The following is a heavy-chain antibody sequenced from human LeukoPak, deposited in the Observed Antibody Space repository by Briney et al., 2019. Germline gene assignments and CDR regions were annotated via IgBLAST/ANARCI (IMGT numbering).Heavy chain of an antibody. V-gene: IGHV3-23*01. CDR1: GFIFSDYW. J-gene: IGHJ3*02. D-gene: IGHD1-26*01. CDR3: ANGGIVGAADAPDAFDI. Sequence: GGSLRLSCAASGFIFSDYWMHWVRQAPGKGLEWVSAISGSGGSTYYADSVKGRFTISRDNSKNTLYLQMNSLRAEDTAVYYCANGGIVGAADAPDAFDIWGQGTMVTVSS. CDR2: ISGSGGST.